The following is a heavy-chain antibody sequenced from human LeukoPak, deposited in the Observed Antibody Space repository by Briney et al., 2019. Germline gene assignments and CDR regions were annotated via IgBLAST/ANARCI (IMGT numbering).Heavy chain of an antibody. D-gene: IGHD3-22*01. CDR3: ARAPMSYDSSGFGGAFDI. CDR2: ISYDGTNK. Sequence: PGESLRLSCAASGFTFSYAWMSWVRQAPGKGLEWVAVISYDGTNKYYADSVKGRFTISRDNSKNTMYLQMNSLRAEDTAMYYCARAPMSYDSSGFGGAFDIWGQGTMVTVSS. J-gene: IGHJ3*02. CDR1: GFTFSYAW. V-gene: IGHV3-30-3*01.